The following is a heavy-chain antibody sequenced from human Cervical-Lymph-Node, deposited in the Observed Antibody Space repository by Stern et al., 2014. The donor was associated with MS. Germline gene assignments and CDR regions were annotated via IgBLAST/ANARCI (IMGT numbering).Heavy chain of an antibody. V-gene: IGHV3-74*01. CDR1: GFTLRNYW. D-gene: IGHD4-17*01. CDR3: ARGRSYDWFDL. Sequence: EMQLVESGGGLIQPGGSLRLSCTASGFTLRNYWMLWVRQTPGKGLVWVSRIDSDGLSRSYADSVKGRFTISRDSAKNTLYLQMNSLRAEDTAVYYCARGRSYDWFDLWGQGALVTVSS. CDR2: IDSDGLSR. J-gene: IGHJ5*02.